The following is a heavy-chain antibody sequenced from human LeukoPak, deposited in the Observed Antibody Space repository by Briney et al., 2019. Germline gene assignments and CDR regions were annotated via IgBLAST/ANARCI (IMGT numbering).Heavy chain of an antibody. CDR3: AGSGYSSGYLFEY. CDR2: IYYRGNT. J-gene: IGHJ4*02. D-gene: IGHD5-18*01. Sequence: TSETLSLTWTVSGXSISTYSGSWIRQPPGKGLEWVAYIYYRGNTNYNPSLKSRVTISVDTSKNQFSLKLSSVTAADTAMYYCAGSGYSSGYLFEYWGQGTLVTVSS. V-gene: IGHV4-59*01. CDR1: GXSISTYS.